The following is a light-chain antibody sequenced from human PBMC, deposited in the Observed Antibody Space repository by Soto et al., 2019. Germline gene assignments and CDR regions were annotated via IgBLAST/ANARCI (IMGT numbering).Light chain of an antibody. CDR2: DAS. V-gene: IGKV3-11*01. CDR1: QSVSSY. Sequence: IVFTQSPATLSLSLGESATLSCSASQSVSSYLAWYQQKPGQGPRLIIYDASNRATGVSARFSGSGYGTDFTLTISSLEPDDFAVYYCHQRSSWPRGTFGQGTKVDIK. CDR3: HQRSSWPRGT. J-gene: IGKJ1*01.